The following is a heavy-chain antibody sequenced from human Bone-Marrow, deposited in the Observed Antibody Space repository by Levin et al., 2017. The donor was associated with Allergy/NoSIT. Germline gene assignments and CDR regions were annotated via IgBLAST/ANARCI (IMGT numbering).Heavy chain of an antibody. CDR1: GFSFPNYA. CDR2: ITYEGKDK. CDR3: ARTLYDNTGYYYAFDF. Sequence: GESLKISCAASGFSFPNYAMHWVRQAPGRGLEWVTIITYEGKDKFYADSVKGRFTVSRDNSNNRLYLQMDSLRLEDTAVYYCARTLYDNTGYYYAFDFWGRGTLVTVSS. D-gene: IGHD3-22*01. V-gene: IGHV3-30*03. J-gene: IGHJ4*02.